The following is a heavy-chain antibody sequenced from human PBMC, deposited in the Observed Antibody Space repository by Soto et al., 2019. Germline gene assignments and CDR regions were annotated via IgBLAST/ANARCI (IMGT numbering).Heavy chain of an antibody. V-gene: IGHV3-13*01. D-gene: IGHD1-7*01. J-gene: IGHJ6*02. CDR2: IGTAGDT. CDR1: GFTFSSYD. Sequence: GGSLRLSCAASGFTFSSYDMHWVRQATGKGLEWVSAIGTAGDTYYPGSVKGRFTISRENAKNSLYLQMNSPRAGDTAVYYCARGSRITGTTRRNYGMDVWGQGTTVTVSS. CDR3: ARGSRITGTTRRNYGMDV.